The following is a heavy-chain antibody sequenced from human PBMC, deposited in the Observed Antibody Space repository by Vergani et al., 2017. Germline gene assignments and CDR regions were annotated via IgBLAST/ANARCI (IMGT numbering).Heavy chain of an antibody. CDR1: GGSFSGYY. V-gene: IGHV4-34*01. D-gene: IGHD3-3*01. J-gene: IGHJ4*02. Sequence: QVQLQQWGAGLLKPSETLSLTCAVYGGSFSGYYWSWIRQPPGKGLEWIGYIYYSGSTYYNPSLKSRVTISVDTSKNQFSLKLSSVTAADTAVYYCARSRTIFGVAYFDYWGQGTLVTVSS. CDR2: IYYSGST. CDR3: ARSRTIFGVAYFDY.